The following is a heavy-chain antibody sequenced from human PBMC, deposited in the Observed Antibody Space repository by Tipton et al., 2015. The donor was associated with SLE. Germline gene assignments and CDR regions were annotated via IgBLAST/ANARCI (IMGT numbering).Heavy chain of an antibody. V-gene: IGHV3-7*01. CDR1: GFTFTSYW. CDR2: INEDESEK. CDR3: ARGWGFDY. J-gene: IGHJ4*02. Sequence: LRLSCAASGFTFTSYWMSWVRQAPGKGLEWLADINEDESEKNQVDSVKGRFTISRNNAKNSLYLQMNSLRDEDTAIYFCARGWGFDYWGQRTLVTVSS. D-gene: IGHD7-27*01.